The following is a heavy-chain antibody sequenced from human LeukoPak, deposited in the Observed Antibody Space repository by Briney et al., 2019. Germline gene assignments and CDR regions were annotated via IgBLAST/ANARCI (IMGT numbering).Heavy chain of an antibody. J-gene: IGHJ3*02. Sequence: GGSLRLSCAASGFTFSSYAMHWVRQAPGKGLEWVAVISYDGSNKYYADSVKGRFTISRDNSKNTLYLQMNSLRAEDTAVYYCARDREYWIWVFAFDIWGQGTMVTVSS. D-gene: IGHD3-10*01. V-gene: IGHV3-30-3*01. CDR2: ISYDGSNK. CDR1: GFTFSSYA. CDR3: ARDREYWIWVFAFDI.